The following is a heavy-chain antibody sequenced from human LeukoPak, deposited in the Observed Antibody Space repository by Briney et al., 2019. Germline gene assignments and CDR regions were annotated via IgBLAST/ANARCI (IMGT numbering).Heavy chain of an antibody. Sequence: GGSLRLSCAASGFTFSSHWMHWVRQAPGKGLVWVSRINSDGTSTNYADSVKGRFTISRDNAKNTLCLQMNSLRAEDTAVYYCARGMDSSGDDYWGQGILVSVSS. V-gene: IGHV3-74*01. CDR2: INSDGTST. CDR3: ARGMDSSGDDY. D-gene: IGHD6-19*01. CDR1: GFTFSSHW. J-gene: IGHJ4*02.